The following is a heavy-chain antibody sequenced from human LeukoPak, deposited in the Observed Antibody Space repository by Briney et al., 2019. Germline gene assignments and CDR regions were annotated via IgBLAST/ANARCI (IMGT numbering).Heavy chain of an antibody. D-gene: IGHD6-19*01. V-gene: IGHV3-7*01. CDR3: ARVEGGWYGYSLVDY. CDR2: IKQDGSEK. J-gene: IGHJ4*02. Sequence: GGSLRLSCAASGVSFSSYWMSWVRQAPGKGLEWVANIKQDGSEKYYVDSVKGRFTISRDNAKNSLYLQMNSLRAEDTAVYYCARVEGGWYGYSLVDYWGQGTLVTASS. CDR1: GVSFSSYW.